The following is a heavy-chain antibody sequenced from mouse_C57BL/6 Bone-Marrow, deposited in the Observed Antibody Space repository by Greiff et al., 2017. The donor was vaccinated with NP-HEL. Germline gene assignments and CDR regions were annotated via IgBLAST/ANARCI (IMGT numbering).Heavy chain of an antibody. D-gene: IGHD2-4*01. CDR3: ARPGGDVYYDYDVGFAY. CDR2: INPNNGGT. J-gene: IGHJ3*01. CDR1: GYTFTDYY. V-gene: IGHV1-26*01. Sequence: EVQLQQSGPELVKPGASVKISCKASGYTFTDYYMNWVKQSHGKSLEWIGDINPNNGGTSYNQKFKGKATLTVDKSSSTAYMELRSLTSEDSAVYYCARPGGDVYYDYDVGFAYWGQGTLVTVSA.